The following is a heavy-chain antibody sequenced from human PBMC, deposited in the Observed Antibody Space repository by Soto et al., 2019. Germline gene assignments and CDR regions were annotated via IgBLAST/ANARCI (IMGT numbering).Heavy chain of an antibody. Sequence: PGGSLRLSCTASGFTFGDYAMSWFRQAPGKGLEWVGFIRSKAYGGTTEYAASVKGRFTISRDDSKSIAYLQMNSLKTEDTAVCYCTRDYQLLAPDYWGQGPLVTVSS. D-gene: IGHD2-2*01. CDR2: IRSKAYGGTT. J-gene: IGHJ4*02. CDR3: TRDYQLLAPDY. CDR1: GFTFGDYA. V-gene: IGHV3-49*03.